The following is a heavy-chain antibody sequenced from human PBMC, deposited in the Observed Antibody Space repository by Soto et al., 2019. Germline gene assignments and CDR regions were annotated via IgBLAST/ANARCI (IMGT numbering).Heavy chain of an antibody. Sequence: QVQLQESGPGLVKPSQTLSLTCTVSGGSINSGDYYWSWIRQPPGKGLEWIGYIYYSGSTYYNPSLKSRASISADTSKNQFSLKLSSVTAADTAVYYCARAKGLVTVTTSWFDPWGQGTLVTVSS. V-gene: IGHV4-30-4*01. CDR3: ARAKGLVTVTTSWFDP. J-gene: IGHJ5*02. D-gene: IGHD4-17*01. CDR1: GGSINSGDYY. CDR2: IYYSGST.